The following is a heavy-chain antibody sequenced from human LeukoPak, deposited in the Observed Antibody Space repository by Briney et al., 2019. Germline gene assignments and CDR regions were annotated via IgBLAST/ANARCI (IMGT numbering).Heavy chain of an antibody. J-gene: IGHJ4*02. D-gene: IGHD4-23*01. CDR1: GFTFSSYW. V-gene: IGHV3-74*01. CDR3: VRGNDYGGPHY. CDR2: IDRDGSRI. Sequence: GGSQRLSCAVSGFTFSSYWMHWVRQAPGKGLVWVSRIDRDGSRINYADSVKGRFTISRDNGKNTLFLQMNSLRAEDAAVYYCVRGNDYGGPHYWGQGTLVTVSS.